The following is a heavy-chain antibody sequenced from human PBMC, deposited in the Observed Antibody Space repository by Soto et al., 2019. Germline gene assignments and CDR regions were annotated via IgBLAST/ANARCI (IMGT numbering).Heavy chain of an antibody. D-gene: IGHD6-13*01. CDR3: AIAPTNFLIAEYNWFDP. J-gene: IGHJ5*02. Sequence: GASLKVSCKASGYTFTSYAMHWVRQAPGQRLEWMGWINAGNGNTKYSQKFQGRVTITRDTSASTAYMELSSLRSEDTAVYYCAIAPTNFLIAEYNWFDPWGQGTLVTVSS. CDR2: INAGNGNT. V-gene: IGHV1-3*01. CDR1: GYTFTSYA.